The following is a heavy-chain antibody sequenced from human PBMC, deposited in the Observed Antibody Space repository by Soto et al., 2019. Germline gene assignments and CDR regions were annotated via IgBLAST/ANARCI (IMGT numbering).Heavy chain of an antibody. CDR1: GFTFSSYG. Sequence: LRLSCAASGFTFSSYGMHWVRQAPGKGLEWVAVIWYDGSNKYYADSVKGRFTISRDNSKNTLYLQMNSLRAEDTAVYYCAREASPTRGFDYWGQGTLVTVSS. CDR3: AREASPTRGFDY. J-gene: IGHJ4*02. V-gene: IGHV3-33*01. CDR2: IWYDGSNK.